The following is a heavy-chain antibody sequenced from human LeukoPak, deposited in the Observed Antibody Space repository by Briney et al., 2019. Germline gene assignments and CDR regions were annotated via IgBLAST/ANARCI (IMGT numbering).Heavy chain of an antibody. CDR3: ARTQSIAAAGSEWWFDP. CDR2: INPNSGGT. V-gene: IGHV1-2*02. Sequence: ASVKVSCKASGYTFTGYYMHWVRQAPGQGLEWMGWINPNSGGTNYAQKLQGRVTMTTDTSTSTAYMELRSLRSDDTAVYYCARTQSIAAAGSEWWFDPWGQGTLVTVSS. D-gene: IGHD6-13*01. J-gene: IGHJ5*02. CDR1: GYTFTGYY.